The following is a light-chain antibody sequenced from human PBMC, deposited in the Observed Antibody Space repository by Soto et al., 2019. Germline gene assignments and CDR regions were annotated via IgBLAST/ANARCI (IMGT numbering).Light chain of an antibody. J-gene: IGKJ2*01. CDR1: QSVSASY. V-gene: IGKV3-20*01. Sequence: IVLTQSPGTLSLSPGERATLSCGASQSVSASYLAWYQQKPGQAPRLLIYGASRRATGIPDRFSAGRSGTDFTLTISRLEPEDFSVYYCQQYDSSPVTFGQGTKVEIK. CDR2: GAS. CDR3: QQYDSSPVT.